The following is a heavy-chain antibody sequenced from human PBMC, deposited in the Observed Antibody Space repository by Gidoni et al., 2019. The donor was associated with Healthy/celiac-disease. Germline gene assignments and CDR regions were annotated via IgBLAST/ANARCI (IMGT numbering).Heavy chain of an antibody. D-gene: IGHD7-27*01. CDR2: IYSGGST. Sequence: EVQLVESGGGLVQPGGSLRLSCAASGFTVSSNYMSWVRQAPGKGLEWVSVIYSGGSTYYADSVKGRFTISRDNSKNTLYLQMNSLRAEDTAVYYCASYRITGEKYYYYGMDVWGQGTTVTVSS. CDR1: GFTVSSNY. CDR3: ASYRITGEKYYYYGMDV. V-gene: IGHV3-66*01. J-gene: IGHJ6*02.